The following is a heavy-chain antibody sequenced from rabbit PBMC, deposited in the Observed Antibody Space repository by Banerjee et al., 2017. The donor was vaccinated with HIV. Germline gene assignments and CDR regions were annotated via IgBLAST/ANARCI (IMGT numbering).Heavy chain of an antibody. CDR1: GFSFSSSYW. CDR3: ARDLDWDDYPFFSL. V-gene: IGHV1S40*01. J-gene: IGHJ4*01. CDR2: IHPGSSDNT. D-gene: IGHD2-1*01. Sequence: QSLEESGGDLVKPGASLTLTCTASGFSFSSSYWICWFLQAPRKGLEWIACIHPGSSDNTGYASWAKGRFTISKTSSTTVTLQMTSLTAADTATYFCARDLDWDDYPFFSLWGPGTLVTVS.